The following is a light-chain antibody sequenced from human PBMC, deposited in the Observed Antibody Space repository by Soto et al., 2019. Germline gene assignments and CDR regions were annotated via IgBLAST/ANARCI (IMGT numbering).Light chain of an antibody. CDR1: QTISSC. J-gene: IGKJ1*01. CDR2: PAS. V-gene: IGKV1-5*03. Sequence: DSQMTQSPSSISASVGDRVTITCRASQTISSCLAWYQQMPGQAPYLLIYPASTLKSGVPSRFSGSGSGTEFTLTISSLQPEDFATYYCQHDYSYPEAFGQGTKVDIK. CDR3: QHDYSYPEA.